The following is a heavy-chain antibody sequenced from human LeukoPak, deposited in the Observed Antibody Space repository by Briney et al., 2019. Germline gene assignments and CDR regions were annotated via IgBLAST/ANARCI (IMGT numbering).Heavy chain of an antibody. V-gene: IGHV1-2*02. Sequence: ASVKVSCKAAGYTFTGYYMHWVRQAPGQGLEWMGWINPNSGGTNYAPKFQGRVTMTRDTSISKAYMELSRLGSDDPAVYYCARDPFPCGGSCYYSMSWFDPWGQGTLVTVSS. CDR1: GYTFTGYY. J-gene: IGHJ5*02. CDR3: ARDPFPCGGSCYYSMSWFDP. D-gene: IGHD2-15*01. CDR2: INPNSGGT.